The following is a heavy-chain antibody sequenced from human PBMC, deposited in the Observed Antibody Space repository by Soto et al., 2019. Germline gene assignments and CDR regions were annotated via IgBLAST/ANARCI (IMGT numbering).Heavy chain of an antibody. CDR3: AKTLVAGDYFDS. D-gene: IGHD4-17*01. CDR1: GFTVSSNY. CDR2: IYSGGST. J-gene: IGHJ4*02. Sequence: GGSLRLSCAASGFTVSSNYMSWVRQAPGKGLEWVSVIYSGGSTYYADSVKGRFTISRGNFKNTLYLQMNSLRADDSAVYYCAKTLVAGDYFDSWGQGTLVTVSS. V-gene: IGHV3-66*01.